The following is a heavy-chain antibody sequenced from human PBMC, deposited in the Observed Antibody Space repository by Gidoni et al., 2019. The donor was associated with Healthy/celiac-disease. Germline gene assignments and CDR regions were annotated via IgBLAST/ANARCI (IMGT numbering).Heavy chain of an antibody. CDR3: ARDHSAYCGGDCYPGFYDY. CDR1: GGSISSGGYY. D-gene: IGHD2-21*02. Sequence: QVPLPESGPGLVKPSQTLSLTCTVSGGSISSGGYYWSWIRQHPGKGLEWIGYIYYSGSTYYNPSLKSRVTISVDTSKNQFSLKLSSVTAADTAVYYCARDHSAYCGGDCYPGFYDYWGQGTLVTVSS. CDR2: IYYSGST. V-gene: IGHV4-31*03. J-gene: IGHJ4*02.